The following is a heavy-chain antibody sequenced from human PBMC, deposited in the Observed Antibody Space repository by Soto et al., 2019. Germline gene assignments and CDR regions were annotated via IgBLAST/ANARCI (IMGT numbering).Heavy chain of an antibody. Sequence: QVQLVQSGAEVKKPGASVKVSCKASGYTFTSYDINWVRQATGQGLEWMGWMNPNSGNTGYAQKFQGRVNMTRKTSVRTAYIELSSLGSEDTAVYYCARERFLAADYWCQGTLVTVSS. CDR2: MNPNSGNT. CDR3: ARERFLAADY. V-gene: IGHV1-8*01. CDR1: GYTFTSYD. J-gene: IGHJ4*02. D-gene: IGHD3-10*01.